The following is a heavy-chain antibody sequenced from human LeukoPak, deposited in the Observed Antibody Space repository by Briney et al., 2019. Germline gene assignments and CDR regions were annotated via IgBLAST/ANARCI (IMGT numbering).Heavy chain of an antibody. CDR3: AKVFIAVAGYFDY. CDR1: GFTFSSYA. J-gene: IGHJ4*02. D-gene: IGHD6-19*01. Sequence: GGSLRLSGAASGFTFSSYAMSRVRQAPGKGLEWVTAISGSGGSTYYADSVKGRFTISRDNSKNTLYLQMNSLRAEDTAVYYCAKVFIAVAGYFDYWGQGTLVTVSS. CDR2: ISGSGGST. V-gene: IGHV3-23*01.